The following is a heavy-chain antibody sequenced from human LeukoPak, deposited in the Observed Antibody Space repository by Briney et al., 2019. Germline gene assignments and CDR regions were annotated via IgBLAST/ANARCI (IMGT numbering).Heavy chain of an antibody. Sequence: SVKVSCKASGGTFSSYAISWVRQAPGQGLEWMGGIIPIFGTANYAQKFQGRVTITADKSTSTAYMELSSLRSEDTAVYYCARDYYDSSGYGSFDYWGQGTLVTVSS. CDR3: ARDYYDSSGYGSFDY. CDR2: IIPIFGTA. D-gene: IGHD3-22*01. V-gene: IGHV1-69*06. J-gene: IGHJ4*02. CDR1: GGTFSSYA.